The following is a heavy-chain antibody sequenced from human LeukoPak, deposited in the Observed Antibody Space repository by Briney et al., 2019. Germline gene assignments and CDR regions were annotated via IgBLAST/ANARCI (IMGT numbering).Heavy chain of an antibody. J-gene: IGHJ4*02. CDR1: GYTFTGYY. D-gene: IGHD1-1*01. CDR2: INPNSGGT. Sequence: ASVKVSCKASGYTFTGYYMHWVRQAPGQGLERMGWINPNSGGTNYAQKFQGRVTMTRDTSISTAYMELSRLRSDDTAVYYCARDLFNWNDGLDYWGQGTLVTVSS. CDR3: ARDLFNWNDGLDY. V-gene: IGHV1-2*02.